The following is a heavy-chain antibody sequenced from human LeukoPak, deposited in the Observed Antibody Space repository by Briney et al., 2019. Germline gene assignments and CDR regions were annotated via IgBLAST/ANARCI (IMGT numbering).Heavy chain of an antibody. Sequence: GGSLRHSCAASGFTFSSYEMNWVRQAPGKGLEWVSYISSSGSTIYYADSVKGRFTISRDNAKNSLYLQMNSLRAEDTAVYYCARDFYGDYYYYYMDVWGKGTTVTVSS. CDR3: ARDFYGDYYYYYMDV. V-gene: IGHV3-48*03. J-gene: IGHJ6*03. CDR2: ISSSGSTI. CDR1: GFTFSSYE. D-gene: IGHD4-17*01.